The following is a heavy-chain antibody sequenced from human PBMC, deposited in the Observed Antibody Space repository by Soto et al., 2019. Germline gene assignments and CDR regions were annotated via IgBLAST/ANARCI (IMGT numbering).Heavy chain of an antibody. D-gene: IGHD3-16*01. J-gene: IGHJ5*02. CDR3: ARFAYSPSGGWFDP. CDR1: GGSISSYY. Sequence: QVQLQESGPGLVKPSETLSLTCTVSGGSISSYYWSWIRQPPGKGLEWIGYIYYSGSTNYNPSLKSRVTISVDTSKNQFSLKLSSVTPAYTAVYYCARFAYSPSGGWFDPWGQGTLVTVSS. V-gene: IGHV4-59*08. CDR2: IYYSGST.